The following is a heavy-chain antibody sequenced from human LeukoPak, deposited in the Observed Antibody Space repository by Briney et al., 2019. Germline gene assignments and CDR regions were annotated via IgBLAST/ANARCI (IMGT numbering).Heavy chain of an antibody. D-gene: IGHD7-27*01. V-gene: IGHV4-4*09. CDR3: ARASWEYDY. Sequence: SETLSLTCTVSGASISSYYWSWIRQPPGKGLEWIGYIYTGGNTSYNPSLKSRVTISWDTSKNQFSLKLSSVTAADTAVYYCARASWEYDYWGQGTLVTVCS. CDR1: GASISSYY. J-gene: IGHJ4*02. CDR2: IYTGGNT.